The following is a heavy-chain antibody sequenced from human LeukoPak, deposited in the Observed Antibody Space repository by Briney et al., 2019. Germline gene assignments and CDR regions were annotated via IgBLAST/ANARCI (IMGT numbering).Heavy chain of an antibody. CDR1: GFTFSSYG. J-gene: IGHJ4*02. CDR3: ARRRGYSGYDLDY. V-gene: IGHV3-33*01. CDR2: IWYDGSNK. Sequence: GGSLRLSCAASGFTFSSYGMHWVRQAPGKGLERVAVIWYDGSNKYYADSVKGRFTISKDNSKNTLYLQMNSLRAEDTAVYYCARRRGYSGYDLDYWGPGTLVTVSS. D-gene: IGHD5-12*01.